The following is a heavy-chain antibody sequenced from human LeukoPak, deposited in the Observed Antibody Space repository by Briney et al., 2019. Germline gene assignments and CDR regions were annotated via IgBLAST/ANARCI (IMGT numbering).Heavy chain of an antibody. CDR3: AREPGLLWFGETDY. V-gene: IGHV4-34*01. J-gene: IGHJ4*02. CDR1: GGSFSGYY. D-gene: IGHD3-10*01. CDR2: INHSGST. Sequence: SETLSLTCAVYGGSFSGYYWSWIRQPPGKGREGSGEINHSGSTNYNPSLKSRVTISVVTSKNQFSLKLSSVTAADTAVYYCAREPGLLWFGETDYWGQGTLVTVSS.